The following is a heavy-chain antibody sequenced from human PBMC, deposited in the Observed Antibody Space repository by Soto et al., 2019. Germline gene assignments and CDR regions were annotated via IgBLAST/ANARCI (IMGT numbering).Heavy chain of an antibody. CDR1: GFPFSSYS. CDR3: TRQEDVLLWFGELSP. V-gene: IGHV3-23*01. J-gene: IGHJ5*02. CDR2: ISGSGGST. D-gene: IGHD3-10*01. Sequence: PGGSLSLSCAASGFPFSSYSMSWVRQAPGKGLEWVSAISGSGGSTYYADSVKGRFTISRDDSKNTAYLQMNSLKTEDTAVYYCTRQEDVLLWFGELSPWGQGTLVTVSS.